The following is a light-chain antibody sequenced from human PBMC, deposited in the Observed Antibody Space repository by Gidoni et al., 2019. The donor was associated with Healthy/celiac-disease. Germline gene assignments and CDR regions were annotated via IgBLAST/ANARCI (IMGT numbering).Light chain of an antibody. CDR1: QSISSS. Sequence: IQMTRSPSSLSASVGDRVTNTCRASQSISSSVNWYQQRPGKAPKLLLYAASSLQSGVPSRCSGSGSGTDFTLTSSSLQPEDFATYYCQQSYSTPLTFGGGTKVEIK. J-gene: IGKJ4*01. CDR2: AAS. V-gene: IGKV1-39*01. CDR3: QQSYSTPLT.